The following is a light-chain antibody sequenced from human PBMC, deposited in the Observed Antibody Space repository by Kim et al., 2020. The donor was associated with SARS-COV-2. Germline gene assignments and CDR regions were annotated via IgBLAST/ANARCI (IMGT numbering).Light chain of an antibody. J-gene: IGLJ1*01. CDR2: GNT. CDR3: QSYDSSPSGYV. Sequence: QSVLTQPPSVSGAPGQRVTISCTGSSSNIGATYDVQWYQQLPGSAPKLLIYGNTNRPSGVPDRISGSKSGTSASLAITGLQAEDEADYYCQSYDSSPSGYVFGTGTKVTVL. CDR1: SSNIGATYD. V-gene: IGLV1-40*01.